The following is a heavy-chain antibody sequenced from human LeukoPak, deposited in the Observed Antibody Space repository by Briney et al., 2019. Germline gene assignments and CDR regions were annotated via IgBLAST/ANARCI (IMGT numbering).Heavy chain of an antibody. V-gene: IGHV1-69*13. J-gene: IGHJ6*02. D-gene: IGHD3-16*01. Sequence: SVKVSCKASGYTFTSYDISWVRQAPGQGLEWMGGIIPIFGTANYAQKFQGRVTITADESTSTAYMELSSLRSEDTAVYYCARQSSSGGVLWGQGTTVTVSS. CDR3: ARQSSSGGVL. CDR2: IIPIFGTA. CDR1: GYTFTSYD.